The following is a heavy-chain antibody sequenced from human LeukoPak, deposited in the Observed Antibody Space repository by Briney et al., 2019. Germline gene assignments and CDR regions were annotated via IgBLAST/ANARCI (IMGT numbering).Heavy chain of an antibody. J-gene: IGHJ4*02. CDR2: INPNSGGT. CDR3: ARTRFLEWSDFDY. Sequence: ASVKVSCKASGYTFTGYYMHWVRQAPGQGLEWTGWINPNSGGTNYAQKFQGRVTMTRDTSISTAYMELSRLRSDDTAVYYCARTRFLEWSDFDYWGQGTLVTVSS. CDR1: GYTFTGYY. D-gene: IGHD3-3*01. V-gene: IGHV1-2*02.